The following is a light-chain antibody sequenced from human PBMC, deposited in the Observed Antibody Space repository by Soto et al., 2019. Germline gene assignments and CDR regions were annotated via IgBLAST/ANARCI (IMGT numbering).Light chain of an antibody. CDR2: LEGSGSY. V-gene: IGLV4-60*02. Sequence: QSVLTQSSSASASLGSSVKLTCTLSSSHSGYIIECPQQQPGKAPPYLMKLEGSGSYHTGSVVPDRFSGSSSGAARYITVSHLQVEDEADYYCDTWDSNILVFGGGTKLTVL. CDR3: DTWDSNILV. CDR1: SSHSGYI. J-gene: IGLJ2*01.